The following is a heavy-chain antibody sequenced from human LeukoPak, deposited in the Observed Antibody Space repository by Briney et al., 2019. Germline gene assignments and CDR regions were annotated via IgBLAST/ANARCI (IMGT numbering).Heavy chain of an antibody. V-gene: IGHV3-30*18. CDR3: AKDAGSAGMDV. J-gene: IGHJ6*02. CDR1: GFTFSSYG. Sequence: GGSLRLSCAASGFTFSSYGMHWVRQAPGKGLEWVAVIPYDGSNKYYADSVKGRFTISRDNSKNTLYLQMNSLRAEDTAVYYCAKDAGSAGMDVWGQGTTVTVSS. D-gene: IGHD3-10*01. CDR2: IPYDGSNK.